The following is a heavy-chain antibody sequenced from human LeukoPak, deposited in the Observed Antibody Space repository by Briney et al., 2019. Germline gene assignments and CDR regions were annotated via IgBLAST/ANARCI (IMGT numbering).Heavy chain of an antibody. CDR1: GFTFSSYA. V-gene: IGHV3-23*01. Sequence: AGGSLRLSCAASGFTFSSYAMSWVRQAPGKGLEWVSTISGSDGTTYYSDSVKGRFTISRDNSKNSLFLQMNSLRAEDTAVYYCAKEYVLVRGVIDYWGQGTLVTVSS. J-gene: IGHJ4*02. CDR2: ISGSDGTT. CDR3: AKEYVLVRGVIDY. D-gene: IGHD3-10*01.